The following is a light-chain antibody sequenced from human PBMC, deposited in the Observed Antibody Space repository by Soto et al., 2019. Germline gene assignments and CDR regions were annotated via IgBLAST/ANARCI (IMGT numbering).Light chain of an antibody. V-gene: IGLV2-8*01. CDR2: EVN. J-gene: IGLJ1*01. CDR3: NSYVGSNNYV. Sequence: QSALTQPPSPPLSPGQSVTISCTGTSSDITDNKYVSWFQQHPGKAPKVLIYEVNKRPSGVPDRFSGSKSGNTASLTVSGLQADDEADYYCNSYVGSNNYVFGNGTKVTVL. CDR1: SSDITDNKY.